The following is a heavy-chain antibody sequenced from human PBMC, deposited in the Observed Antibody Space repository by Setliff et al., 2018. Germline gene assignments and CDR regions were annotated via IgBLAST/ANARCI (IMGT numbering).Heavy chain of an antibody. Sequence: ASVKVSCKASGYTFTDYHMHWVRHAPGQGLEWMGWINPKSGGTNYAQKFQGWVTLTRDTSISTVYMDLSSLKSDDTAVYYCARDRDSQEAAAGSRKHYYGMDVWGQGTTVTVSS. CDR2: INPKSGGT. J-gene: IGHJ6*02. CDR3: ARDRDSQEAAAGSRKHYYGMDV. D-gene: IGHD6-13*01. CDR1: GYTFTDYH. V-gene: IGHV1-2*04.